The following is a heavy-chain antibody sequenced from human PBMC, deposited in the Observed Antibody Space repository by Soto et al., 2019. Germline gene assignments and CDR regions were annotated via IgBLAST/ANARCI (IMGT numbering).Heavy chain of an antibody. CDR1: GGSISSYY. Sequence: SETLSLTCTVSGGSISSYYWSWIRQPPGKGLEWIGYIYYSGSTNYNPSLKSRVTISVDTSKNQFSLKLSSVTAADTAVYYCARDYSSGWFYFDYWGQGTLVTVSS. J-gene: IGHJ4*02. V-gene: IGHV4-59*01. CDR2: IYYSGST. D-gene: IGHD6-19*01. CDR3: ARDYSSGWFYFDY.